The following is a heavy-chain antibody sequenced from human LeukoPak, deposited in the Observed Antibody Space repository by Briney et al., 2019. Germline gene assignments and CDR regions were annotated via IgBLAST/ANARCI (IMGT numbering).Heavy chain of an antibody. CDR2: ISGSGGST. CDR3: ASRGEQSLVFDY. V-gene: IGHV3-23*01. Sequence: PGGSLRLSCAASGFTFSSYAMSWVRQAPGKGLEWVSAISGSGGSTYYADSVKGRFTISRDNSKNTLYLQMNSLRAEDTAVYYCASRGEQSLVFDYWGQGTLVTVSS. CDR1: GFTFSSYA. J-gene: IGHJ4*02. D-gene: IGHD1-26*01.